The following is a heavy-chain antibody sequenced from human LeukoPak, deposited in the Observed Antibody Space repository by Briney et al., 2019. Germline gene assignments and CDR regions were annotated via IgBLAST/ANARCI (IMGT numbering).Heavy chain of an antibody. CDR3: ARGLYQLLWSYYFDY. V-gene: IGHV4-34*01. CDR1: GGSFSGYY. Sequence: PSETLSLTCAVYGGSFSGYYWSWIRQPPGKGLGWIGEINHSGSTSYNPSLKSRVTISVDTSKNQFSLKLSSVTAADTAVYYCARGLYQLLWSYYFDYWGQGTLVTVSS. D-gene: IGHD2-2*01. J-gene: IGHJ4*02. CDR2: INHSGST.